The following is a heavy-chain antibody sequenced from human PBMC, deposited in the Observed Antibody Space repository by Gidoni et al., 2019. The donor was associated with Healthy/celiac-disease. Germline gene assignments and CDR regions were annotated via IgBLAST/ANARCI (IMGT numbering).Heavy chain of an antibody. CDR2: ISGSGGST. CDR3: ANFGKSIAAAVTGY. Sequence: EVQLLEPGGGLVQPGGSLRLSCAASGFPFSSYAMTWVLQDPGKGLEWVSAISGSGGSTYYADAVKGRFTISRDNSKNTLYLQMNSLRAEDTAVYYCANFGKSIAAAVTGYWGQGTLVTVSS. CDR1: GFPFSSYA. V-gene: IGHV3-23*01. J-gene: IGHJ4*02. D-gene: IGHD6-13*01.